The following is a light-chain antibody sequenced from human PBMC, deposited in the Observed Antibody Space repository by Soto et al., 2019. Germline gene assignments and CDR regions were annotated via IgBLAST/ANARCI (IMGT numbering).Light chain of an antibody. J-gene: IGKJ2*01. CDR1: QTVSSGY. Sequence: EIVLTQSPVTLSLSPGERATLSCGASQTVSSGYLAWYQQRPGLAPRLLIYDASSRATGIPDRFSGGGSGTDFSLTISRLEPEDFAVYYCQQYSSSPYTFGQGTKLEIK. CDR2: DAS. CDR3: QQYSSSPYT. V-gene: IGKV3D-20*01.